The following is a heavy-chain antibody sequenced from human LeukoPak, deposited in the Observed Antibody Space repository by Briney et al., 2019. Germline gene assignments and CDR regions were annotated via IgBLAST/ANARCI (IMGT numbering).Heavy chain of an antibody. Sequence: SVKVSCKASGYTFTSYDINWVRQATGQGLEWMGGIIPIFGTANYAQKFQGRVTITADKSTSTAYMELSSLRSEDTAVYYCARGVDFWSGYYYYWGQGTLVTVSS. V-gene: IGHV1-69*06. CDR2: IIPIFGTA. CDR3: ARGVDFWSGYYYY. CDR1: GYTFTSYD. J-gene: IGHJ4*02. D-gene: IGHD3-3*01.